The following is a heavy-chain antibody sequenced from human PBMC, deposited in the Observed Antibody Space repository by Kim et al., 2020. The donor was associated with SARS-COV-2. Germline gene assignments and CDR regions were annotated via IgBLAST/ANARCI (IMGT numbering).Heavy chain of an antibody. CDR1: GFTFSSYA. Sequence: GGSLRLSCAASGFTFSSYAMSWVRQAPGKGLGWVSAISGSGGSTYYADSVKGRFTISRDNSKNTLYLQMNSLRAEDTAVYYCAKDLLSLMTTDFPYGMDVWGQGTTVTVSS. D-gene: IGHD4-17*01. J-gene: IGHJ6*02. V-gene: IGHV3-23*01. CDR2: ISGSGGST. CDR3: AKDLLSLMTTDFPYGMDV.